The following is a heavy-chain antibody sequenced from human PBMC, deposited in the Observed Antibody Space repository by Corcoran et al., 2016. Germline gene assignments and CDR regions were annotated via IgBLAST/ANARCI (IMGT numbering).Heavy chain of an antibody. J-gene: IGHJ6*02. Sequence: QVQLVQSGAEVKKPGASVKVSCKASGYTFTSYDINWVRQATGQGLEWMGWMNPNSGNTGYAQKFQGRGTMTRNTSRSTAYMERSSRRSEDTAVYDRARDGVSDDFWSGYRNYYYGMDVWGQGTTVTVSS. D-gene: IGHD3-3*01. CDR2: MNPNSGNT. CDR3: ARDGVSDDFWSGYRNYYYGMDV. V-gene: IGHV1-8*01. CDR1: GYTFTSYD.